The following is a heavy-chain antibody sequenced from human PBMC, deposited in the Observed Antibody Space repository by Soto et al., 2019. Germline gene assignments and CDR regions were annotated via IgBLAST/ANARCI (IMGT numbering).Heavy chain of an antibody. V-gene: IGHV1-3*01. D-gene: IGHD1-1*01. Sequence: ASVMVSCKAAGYTFTSYAMHWGRQAPGQRLEWMGWINAGNGNTKYSQNIQGRITITSDTSASTAYMELSSLRSEDTAVYYCARDRAEQVTGTGWFGPWGQGTQVTVSS. CDR3: ARDRAEQVTGTGWFGP. J-gene: IGHJ5*02. CDR1: GYTFTSYA. CDR2: INAGNGNT.